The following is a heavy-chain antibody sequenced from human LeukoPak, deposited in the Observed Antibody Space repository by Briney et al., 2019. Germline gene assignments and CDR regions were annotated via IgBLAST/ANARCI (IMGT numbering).Heavy chain of an antibody. CDR1: GASISSSNYY. CDR2: IYYSRST. D-gene: IGHD4-11*01. Sequence: SETLSLTCTVSGASISSSNYYWGWIRQPPGKGLEWIGSIYYSRSTYYNPSLKSRVTISVDTSTNQFSLKLSSVTAADTAVYSCATGGLHLTSNYDFDYWGQGTLVTVSS. V-gene: IGHV4-39*01. CDR3: ATGGLHLTSNYDFDY. J-gene: IGHJ4*02.